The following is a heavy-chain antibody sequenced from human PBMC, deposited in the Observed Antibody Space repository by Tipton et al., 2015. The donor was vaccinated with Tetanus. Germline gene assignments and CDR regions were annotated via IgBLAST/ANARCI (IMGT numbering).Heavy chain of an antibody. J-gene: IGHJ6*02. CDR2: ISHSGRT. CDR1: GGSMSSSDYY. V-gene: IGHV4-39*07. CDR3: ARGSKGSTAWFPDHYGMDA. Sequence: TLSLTCTVSGGSMSSSDYYWDWIRQPPGKGLEWIGSISHSGRTYYNPSLKSRVTISVDTSKNRVSLKLNSVTAADTAVYYCARGSKGSTAWFPDHYGMDAWGQGTTVTVSS. D-gene: IGHD6-19*01.